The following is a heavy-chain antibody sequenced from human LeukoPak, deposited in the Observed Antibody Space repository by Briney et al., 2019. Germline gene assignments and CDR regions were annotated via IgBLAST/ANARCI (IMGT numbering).Heavy chain of an antibody. V-gene: IGHV3-23*01. Sequence: GGSLRVSRAASGFSFSNYAMSWVRQAPGKGLEWVTVISGNGGSSHHADSVKARFTISRDNSKETLYLQMNSLRAEDTAVYYCAKLRDGQYYYNSGQMHYWGQGTLVTVSS. J-gene: IGHJ4*02. CDR1: GFSFSNYA. CDR2: ISGNGGSS. D-gene: IGHD3-10*01. CDR3: AKLRDGQYYYNSGQMHY.